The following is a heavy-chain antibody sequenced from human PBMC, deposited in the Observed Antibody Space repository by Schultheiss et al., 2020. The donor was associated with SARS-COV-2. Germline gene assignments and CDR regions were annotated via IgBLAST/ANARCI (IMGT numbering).Heavy chain of an antibody. CDR3: ASSYHISTYYYFDC. CDR1: GGSVSSGSYY. Sequence: SETLSLTCTVSGGSVSSGSYYWSWIRQPPGKGLEWIGYIYYSGSTNYNPSLKSRVTISVDTSKNQFSLKLSSVTAADTAVYYCASSYHISTYYYFDCWGQGTLVTVSS. V-gene: IGHV4-61*01. J-gene: IGHJ4*02. CDR2: IYYSGST. D-gene: IGHD3-3*02.